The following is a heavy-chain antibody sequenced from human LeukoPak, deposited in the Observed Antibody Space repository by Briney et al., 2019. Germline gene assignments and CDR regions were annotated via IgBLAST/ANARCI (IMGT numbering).Heavy chain of an antibody. D-gene: IGHD4-17*01. CDR3: ARDRFGDYEGWFDP. CDR1: GDSISNYY. J-gene: IGHJ5*02. Sequence: SGTLSLTCTVSGDSISNYYWGWIRQPPGKGLEWIGYIYNSGRTKYNPSLKSRVTISVDVSKSQLSLSLTSVTAADTAIYYCARDRFGDYEGWFDPWGQGILVTVSS. V-gene: IGHV4-59*01. CDR2: IYNSGRT.